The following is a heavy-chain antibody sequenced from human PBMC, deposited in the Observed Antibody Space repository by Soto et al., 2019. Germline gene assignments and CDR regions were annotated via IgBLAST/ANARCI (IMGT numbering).Heavy chain of an antibody. V-gene: IGHV3-74*01. J-gene: IGHJ4*02. CDR3: ARETYYYDSSGYYY. D-gene: IGHD3-22*01. CDR1: GFTFSSYW. CDR2: INSDGSST. Sequence: PGWSLRLSCAASGFTFSSYWMHWVRQAPGKGLVWVSRINSDGSSTSYADSVKGRFTISRDNAKNTLYLQMNSLRAEDTAVYYCARETYYYDSSGYYYWGQGTLVTVYS.